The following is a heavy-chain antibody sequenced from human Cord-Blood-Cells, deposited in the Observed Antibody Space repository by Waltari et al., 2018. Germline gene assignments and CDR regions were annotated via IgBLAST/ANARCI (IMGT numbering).Heavy chain of an antibody. V-gene: IGHV3-30*18. CDR2: ISYDGSNK. CDR3: AKDQVTPGSYYDY. Sequence: HVELVESVGSVVEPGSSLILYCAASGFTFGCYGLPRVRQAPGKGLDWVAVISYDGSNKYYADSVKGRFTISRDNSNNTLYLQMNSLRAEDTAVYYCAKDQVTPGSYYDYWGQGTLVTVSS. J-gene: IGHJ4*02. CDR1: GFTFGCYG. D-gene: IGHD3-10*01.